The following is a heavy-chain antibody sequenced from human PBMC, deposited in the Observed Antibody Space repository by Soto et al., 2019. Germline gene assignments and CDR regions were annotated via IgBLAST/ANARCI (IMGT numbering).Heavy chain of an antibody. Sequence: LGGSLRLSCAASGFTFSSYAMSWVRQAPGKGLEWVSAISGSGGSTYYADSVKGRFTISRDNSKNALYLQMSSLRAEDTAVYYCAKAFYYDSSGQNAFDIWGQGTMVTVSS. D-gene: IGHD3-22*01. CDR3: AKAFYYDSSGQNAFDI. V-gene: IGHV3-23*01. CDR2: ISGSGGST. CDR1: GFTFSSYA. J-gene: IGHJ3*02.